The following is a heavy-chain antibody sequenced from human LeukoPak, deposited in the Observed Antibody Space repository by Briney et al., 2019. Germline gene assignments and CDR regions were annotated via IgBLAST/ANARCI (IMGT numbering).Heavy chain of an antibody. CDR1: GFTFRSHA. CDR3: AREGYYGSGSPPSLYFDY. J-gene: IGHJ4*02. V-gene: IGHV3-23*01. Sequence: GGSLRLSCVGSGFTFRSHAMSWVRQAPEKGLEFVSGIYENGGTTYYADSVKGRFTISRDNSRCTLYLQMNSLRPEDTAIYYCAREGYYGSGSPPSLYFDYWGQGTLVTVSS. CDR2: IYENGGTT. D-gene: IGHD3-10*01.